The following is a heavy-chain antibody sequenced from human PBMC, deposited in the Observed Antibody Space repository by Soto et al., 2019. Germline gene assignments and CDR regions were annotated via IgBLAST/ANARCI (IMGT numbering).Heavy chain of an antibody. Sequence: QVQLVQSGAEVKKPGASVKVSCKASGYTFTSYGISWVRQAPGQGLAWMGWISAYNGNTNYAQKIKGRVTMTPATSTNTAYMEMRSLRADDTAVYYCARDLVANWFDPWGQGTPVTVSS. CDR1: GYTFTSYG. D-gene: IGHD2-8*02. CDR3: ARDLVANWFDP. V-gene: IGHV1-18*01. J-gene: IGHJ5*02. CDR2: ISAYNGNT.